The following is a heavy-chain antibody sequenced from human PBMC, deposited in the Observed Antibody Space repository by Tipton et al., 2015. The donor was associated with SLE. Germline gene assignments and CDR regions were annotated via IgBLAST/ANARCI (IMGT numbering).Heavy chain of an antibody. CDR3: ARGHSGYSLFDY. CDR2: IYYSGST. V-gene: IGHV4-59*11. D-gene: IGHD5-12*01. J-gene: IGHJ4*02. CDR1: GGSISSHY. Sequence: TLSLTCTVSGGSISSHYWSWIRQPPGKGLEWIGYIYYSGSTNYNPSLKSRVTISVDTSKNQFSLKLSSVTAADTAVYYCARGHSGYSLFDYWGQGTLVTVSS.